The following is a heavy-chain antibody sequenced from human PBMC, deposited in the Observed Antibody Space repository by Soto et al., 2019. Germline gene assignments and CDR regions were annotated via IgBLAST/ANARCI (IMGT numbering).Heavy chain of an antibody. D-gene: IGHD2-2*01. Sequence: QVRLMQSGPEVKEPGASMKVFCKTSGYTFTRYGISWVRQAPGHGLEWMGWISASSGNTDYLQKLQGRVTMTTETSTSTAYMELRSLRSDDTAVYYCARAFCSSTSCYLDYWGQGPLVTVSS. CDR2: ISASSGNT. J-gene: IGHJ4*02. V-gene: IGHV1-18*01. CDR3: ARAFCSSTSCYLDY. CDR1: GYTFTRYG.